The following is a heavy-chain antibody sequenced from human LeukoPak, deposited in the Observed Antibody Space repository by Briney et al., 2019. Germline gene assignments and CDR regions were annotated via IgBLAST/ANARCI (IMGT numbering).Heavy chain of an antibody. V-gene: IGHV1-2*02. CDR1: GYTFTGYY. CDR3: ASLTKSSSFIREDYYYYGMDV. Sequence: ASVKVSCKASGYTFTGYYMHWVRQAPGQGLEWMGWINPNSGGTNYAQKFQGRVTMTRDTSISTAYMELSRLRSDDTAVYHCASLTKSSSFIREDYYYYGMDVWGQGTTVTVSS. CDR2: INPNSGGT. J-gene: IGHJ6*02. D-gene: IGHD6-13*01.